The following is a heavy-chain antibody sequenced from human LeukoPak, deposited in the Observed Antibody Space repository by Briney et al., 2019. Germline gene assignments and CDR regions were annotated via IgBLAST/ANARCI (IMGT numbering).Heavy chain of an antibody. CDR3: VIVVVLATRPDSPDT. D-gene: IGHD2-2*01. Sequence: GGSLRLSCAASGFTFSSYEMNWVRQAPGKGLEWVSYISSNGSTIYYADSVKGRFTISRDNAKNSLYLQMNSLRAEDTAVYYLVIVVVLATRPDSPDTWGQETLVTVSS. J-gene: IGHJ5*02. CDR2: ISSNGSTI. CDR1: GFTFSSYE. V-gene: IGHV3-48*03.